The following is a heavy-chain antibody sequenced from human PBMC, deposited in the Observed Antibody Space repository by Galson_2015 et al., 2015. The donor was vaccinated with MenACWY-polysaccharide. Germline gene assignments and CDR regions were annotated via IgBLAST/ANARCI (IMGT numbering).Heavy chain of an antibody. J-gene: IGHJ4*02. CDR2: ISYDGSNK. CDR3: AKDLHTDSSGL. D-gene: IGHD6-19*01. Sequence: SLRLSCAASGFTFSSYGMHWARQAPGKGLEWVAAISYDGSNKYYADSVKGRFTISRDNSKNTVYLQMNSLRAEDTAVYYCAKDLHTDSSGLWGQGTLVTVSS. CDR1: GFTFSSYG. V-gene: IGHV3-30*18.